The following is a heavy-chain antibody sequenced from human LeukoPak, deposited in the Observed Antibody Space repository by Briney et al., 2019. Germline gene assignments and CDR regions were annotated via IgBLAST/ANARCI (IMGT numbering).Heavy chain of an antibody. V-gene: IGHV3-66*01. CDR3: ARGSDSSGWYDYFDY. CDR2: IYSGGST. D-gene: IGHD6-19*01. J-gene: IGHJ4*02. Sequence: GGSLRLSCAASGFTVSGNYMSWVRQAPGKGLEWVSVIYSGGSTYYADSVKGRFTISRDNSKNTLYLQMNSLRAEDTAVYYCARGSDSSGWYDYFDYWGQGTLVTVSS. CDR1: GFTVSGNY.